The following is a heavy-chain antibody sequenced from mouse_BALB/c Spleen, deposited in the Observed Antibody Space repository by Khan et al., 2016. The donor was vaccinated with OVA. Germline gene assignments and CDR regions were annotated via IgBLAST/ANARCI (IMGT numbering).Heavy chain of an antibody. J-gene: IGHJ1*01. V-gene: IGHV3-1*02. Sequence: EVQLQESGPDLVKPSQSLSLTCTVTGYSITSGYSWHWIRQFPGNKLEWMGYIHYSGTTNYNPSLKSRISITRDTSKNQFFLQLNSVTTEDTATYYCARSGTTVVVYWYFDVWGAGTTVTVSS. D-gene: IGHD1-1*01. CDR3: ARSGTTVVVYWYFDV. CDR2: IHYSGTT. CDR1: GYSITSGYS.